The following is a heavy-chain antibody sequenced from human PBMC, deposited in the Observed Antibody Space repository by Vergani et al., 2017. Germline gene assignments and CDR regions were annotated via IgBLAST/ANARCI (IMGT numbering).Heavy chain of an antibody. CDR1: GFTFSSYG. J-gene: IGHJ4*02. Sequence: QVQLVESGGGVVQPGRSLRLSCAASGFTFSSYGMHWVRQAPGKGLEWVAVIWDDGSNKYYADSVKGRFTISRDNSKNTLYLQMNSLRAEDTAVYYCARSEMATIAFDYWGQGTLVTVSS. D-gene: IGHD5-24*01. V-gene: IGHV3-33*01. CDR2: IWDDGSNK. CDR3: ARSEMATIAFDY.